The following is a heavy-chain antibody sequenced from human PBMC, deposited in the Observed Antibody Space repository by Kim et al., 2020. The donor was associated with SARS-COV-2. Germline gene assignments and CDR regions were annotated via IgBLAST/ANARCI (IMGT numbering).Heavy chain of an antibody. V-gene: IGHV3-30*03. J-gene: IGHJ4*02. Sequence: KNKDDAESVEGRFTSSRDTSKNTVYLQSNSLRAQDTAVYYWARTSDFDYWGQGTLVTVSS. CDR2: KNK. CDR3: ARTSDFDY.